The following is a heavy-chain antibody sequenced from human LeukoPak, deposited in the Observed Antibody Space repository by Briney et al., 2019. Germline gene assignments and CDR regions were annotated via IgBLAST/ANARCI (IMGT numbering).Heavy chain of an antibody. J-gene: IGHJ5*02. CDR3: ARESGTYYYGNWFDP. CDR1: GDSVSSNSGA. Sequence: SQTLSLTCAISGDSVSSNSGAWNWIRQSPSRGLEWLGRTYYRSKWYNDYAGSVRSRITINPDTSKNQFSLQLNSVTPEDTAVYYCARESGTYYYGNWFDPWGQGTLVIVSS. D-gene: IGHD3-10*01. V-gene: IGHV6-1*01. CDR2: TYYRSKWYN.